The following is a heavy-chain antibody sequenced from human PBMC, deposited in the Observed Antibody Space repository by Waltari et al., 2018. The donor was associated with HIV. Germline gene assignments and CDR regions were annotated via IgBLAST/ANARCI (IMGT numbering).Heavy chain of an antibody. V-gene: IGHV4-34*01. CDR3: ARASDIVVVPAAIGGLDY. J-gene: IGHJ4*02. D-gene: IGHD2-2*02. CDR2: INHSGRT. Sequence: QVQLQQWGAGLLKPSETLSLTCAVYGGSFSGYYWSWIRQPPGRGLEWIVEINHSGRTNYNPSLKSRVTISVDTSKNQFSLKLSSVTAADTAVYYCARASDIVVVPAAIGGLDYWGQGTLVTVSS. CDR1: GGSFSGYY.